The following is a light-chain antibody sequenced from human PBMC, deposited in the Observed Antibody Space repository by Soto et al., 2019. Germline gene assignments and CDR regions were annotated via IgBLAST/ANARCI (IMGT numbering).Light chain of an antibody. CDR3: QQYNSYSSWT. CDR2: KAS. J-gene: IGKJ1*01. CDR1: QSISSW. V-gene: IGKV1-5*03. Sequence: DIQMTQSPSTLSASVGDRVTITCRASQSISSWLAWYQQKPGKAPKLLIYKASSLESGVPSRFSGSGSGTEFTLTISSLQPDDFAPYYCQQYNSYSSWTFGQGTKVEI.